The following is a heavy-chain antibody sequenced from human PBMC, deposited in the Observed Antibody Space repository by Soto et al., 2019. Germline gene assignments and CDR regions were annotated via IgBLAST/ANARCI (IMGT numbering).Heavy chain of an antibody. D-gene: IGHD2-21*01. CDR1: GYTFSNYG. Sequence: QVQLVQSGAEVKKPGASVKVSCKASGYTFSNYGINWVRQAHGQGLECLGWVSAFNGERRYAQKVQHIVTMTTDTATTTAYMELTSLRSDDTAVYYCARGTSIPASGDYWGQGTLVTVSS. V-gene: IGHV1-18*04. CDR2: VSAFNGER. CDR3: ARGTSIPASGDY. J-gene: IGHJ4*02.